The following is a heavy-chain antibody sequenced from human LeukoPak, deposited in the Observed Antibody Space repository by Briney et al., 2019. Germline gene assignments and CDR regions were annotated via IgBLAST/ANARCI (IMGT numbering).Heavy chain of an antibody. V-gene: IGHV1-46*01. CDR2: INPSGGST. CDR3: ARDRLPSRQWELQGAFDI. J-gene: IGHJ3*02. D-gene: IGHD1-26*01. CDR1: GYTFTSYY. Sequence: GASVKVSCKASGYTFTSYYMHWVRQAPGQGLEWMGIINPSGGSTSYAQKFQGRVTMTRDTSISTAYMELSRLRSDDTAVYYCARDRLPSRQWELQGAFDIWGQGTMVTVSS.